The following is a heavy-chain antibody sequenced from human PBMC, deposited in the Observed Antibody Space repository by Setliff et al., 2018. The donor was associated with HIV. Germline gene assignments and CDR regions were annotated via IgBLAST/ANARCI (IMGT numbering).Heavy chain of an antibody. J-gene: IGHJ3*02. CDR3: ARGPYYYDSSGSVDAFDI. V-gene: IGHV4-30-2*01. Sequence: SLSLTCAVSGGSISSGGYSWSWIRQPPGKGLEWIGYIYHSGSTYYNPSLKSRVTISVDRSKNQFSLKLSSVTAADTAVYYCARGPYYYDSSGSVDAFDIWGQGTMVTVSS. CDR1: GGSISSGGYS. D-gene: IGHD3-22*01. CDR2: IYHSGST.